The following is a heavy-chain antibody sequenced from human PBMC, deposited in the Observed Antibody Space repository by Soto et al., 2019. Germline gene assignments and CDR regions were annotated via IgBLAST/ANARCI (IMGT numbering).Heavy chain of an antibody. J-gene: IGHJ6*02. D-gene: IGHD1-1*01. V-gene: IGHV3-30*18. CDR1: GFTFSSYG. Sequence: QVQLVESGGGVVQPGRSLRLSCAASGFTFSSYGMHWVRQAPGKGLEWVAVISYDGSNKYYADSVKGRFTISRDNSKNTPDLQMNSLGGEDTAVYYCAKGTTGYYYGMDVWGQGTTVTVSS. CDR3: AKGTTGYYYGMDV. CDR2: ISYDGSNK.